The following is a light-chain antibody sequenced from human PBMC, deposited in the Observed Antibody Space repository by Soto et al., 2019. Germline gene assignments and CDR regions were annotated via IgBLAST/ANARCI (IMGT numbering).Light chain of an antibody. CDR1: QDISSY. CDR3: QQYFSYPYT. Sequence: AIRMTQSPSSFSASTGDRVTITCRASQDISSYLAWYQQKVGKAPKLLIYAAATLQRGAPSRFSGSGSGTDFTPTISRLQSEDFATYYCQQYFSYPYTFGHGTKLEI. J-gene: IGKJ2*01. CDR2: AAA. V-gene: IGKV1-8*01.